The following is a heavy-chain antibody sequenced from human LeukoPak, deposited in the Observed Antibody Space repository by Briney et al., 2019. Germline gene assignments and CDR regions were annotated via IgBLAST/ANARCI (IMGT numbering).Heavy chain of an antibody. J-gene: IGHJ5*01. CDR3: ARERTQNSWFDS. CDR1: GFTFSSYW. V-gene: IGHV3-7*03. CDR2: IKQDGSEK. Sequence: GGSLRLSCVASGFTFSSYWMSWVRQAPGKGLEWVANIKQDGSEKYYVDSVKGRFTISRDNAKNSLYVQMNSLRAEDTAVYYCARERTQNSWFDSWGQGTLVTVSS. D-gene: IGHD3/OR15-3a*01.